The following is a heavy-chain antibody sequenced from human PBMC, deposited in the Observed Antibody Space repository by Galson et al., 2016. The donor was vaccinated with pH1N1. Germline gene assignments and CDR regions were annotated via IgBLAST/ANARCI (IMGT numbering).Heavy chain of an antibody. CDR3: ARGYSYHNNDGFDL. Sequence: SVKVSCKASGGIFNSFGISWVRQAPGQGLEWMGGMVAIFGTTNYAQKFQGRVTITADKSSSTVYMEVNRLTSQDTAVYYCARGYSYHNNDGFDLWGQGTMVTVSA. J-gene: IGHJ3*01. D-gene: IGHD5-18*01. V-gene: IGHV1-69*06. CDR1: GGIFNSFG. CDR2: MVAIFGTT.